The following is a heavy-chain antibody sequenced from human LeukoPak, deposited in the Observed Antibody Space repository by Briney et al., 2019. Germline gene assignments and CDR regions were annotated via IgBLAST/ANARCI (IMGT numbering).Heavy chain of an antibody. CDR2: ISRSSDTI. Sequence: GGSLRLSCAASGFTFSSNSMNWVRQAPGKGLEWVSYISRSSDTIYYADSVKGRFTISRDNAKNSLYLQMNSLRDEDTAVYYCARDLTTMVRGFPLDYWGQGTLVTVSS. V-gene: IGHV3-48*02. J-gene: IGHJ4*02. D-gene: IGHD3-10*01. CDR3: ARDLTTMVRGFPLDY. CDR1: GFTFSSNS.